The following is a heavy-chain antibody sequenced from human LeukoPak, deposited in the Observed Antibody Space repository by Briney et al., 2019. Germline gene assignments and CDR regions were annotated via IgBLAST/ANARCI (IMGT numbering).Heavy chain of an antibody. CDR1: GYTFTSYG. J-gene: IGHJ4*02. CDR3: AKGRAYGSGNNPFDY. V-gene: IGHV3-23*01. CDR2: ISGSGGST. D-gene: IGHD3-10*01. Sequence: SCKASGYTFTSYGMSWVRQAPGKGLEWVSAISGSGGSTYYADSVKGRFTISRDNSKNTLYLQMNSLRAEDTAVYYCAKGRAYGSGNNPFDYWGQGTLVTVSS.